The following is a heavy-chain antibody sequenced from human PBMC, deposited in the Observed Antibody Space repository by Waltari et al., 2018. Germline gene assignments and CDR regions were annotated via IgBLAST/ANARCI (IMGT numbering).Heavy chain of an antibody. CDR2: IYSGGST. Sequence: EVQLLESGGGLVQPGGSLRLSCAASGFTFSSYAMSWVRQAPGKGLEWVSVIYSGGSTYYADSVKGRFTISRDNSKNTLYLQMNSLRAEDTAVYYCAKEGIIPRYYMDVWGKGTTVTVSS. V-gene: IGHV3-23*03. CDR1: GFTFSSYA. J-gene: IGHJ6*03. CDR3: AKEGIIPRYYMDV.